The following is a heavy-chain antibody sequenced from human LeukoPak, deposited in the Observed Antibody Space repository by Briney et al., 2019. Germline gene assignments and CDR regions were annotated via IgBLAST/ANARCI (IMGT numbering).Heavy chain of an antibody. V-gene: IGHV3-23*01. CDR2: ISGSGGST. CDR3: AKASFFGVVNTVFDY. D-gene: IGHD3-3*01. Sequence: PGGSLRLSCAASGFTFSSYAMSWVRQAPGKGLEWVSAISGSGGSTYYADSVKGRFTISRDNSKNTLYLQMNSLRAEDTAVYYCAKASFFGVVNTVFDYWGQGTLVTVSS. CDR1: GFTFSSYA. J-gene: IGHJ4*02.